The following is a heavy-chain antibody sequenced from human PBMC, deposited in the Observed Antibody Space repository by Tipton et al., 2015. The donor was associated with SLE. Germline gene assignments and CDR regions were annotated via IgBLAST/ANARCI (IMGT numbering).Heavy chain of an antibody. CDR3: AGVVDHIFP. CDR1: GLTFSTYG. J-gene: IGHJ5*02. D-gene: IGHD3-9*01. V-gene: IGHV3-23*01. CDR2: ITHSGGST. Sequence: SLRLSCAASGLTFSTYGMTWVRQAPGQGPEWISSITHSGGSTYYADSVQGRFTISRDNSKSTLYLQMNSLRAEDTAVYYCAGVVDHIFPWGQGTLVTVSS.